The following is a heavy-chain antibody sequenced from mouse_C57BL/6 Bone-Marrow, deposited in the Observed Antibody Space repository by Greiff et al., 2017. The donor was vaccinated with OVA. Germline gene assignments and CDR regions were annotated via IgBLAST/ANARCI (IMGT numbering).Heavy chain of an antibody. J-gene: IGHJ2*01. Sequence: VQLQQSGAELVKPGASVKISCKASGYAFSSYWMNWVKQRPGKGLEWIGQIYPGDGDTNSNGKFKGKATLTADKSSSTAYMQLSSLTSEDTAVYFCARYGAYYSNSYYCDYWGQGTTLTVSS. V-gene: IGHV1-80*01. CDR1: GYAFSSYW. CDR2: IYPGDGDT. CDR3: ARYGAYYSNSYYCDY. D-gene: IGHD2-5*01.